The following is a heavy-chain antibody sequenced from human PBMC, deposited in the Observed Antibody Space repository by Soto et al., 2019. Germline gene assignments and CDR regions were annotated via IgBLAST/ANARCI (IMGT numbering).Heavy chain of an antibody. CDR3: AHSLYYYDSSGYYRDWYFDL. J-gene: IGHJ2*01. V-gene: IGHV2-5*02. Sequence: QITLKESGPTLVKPTQTLTLTCTFSGFSLSTSGVGVGWIRQPPGKALEWLALIYWDDDKRYSPSLKSRLTLTKDTSKNQVVLTMTNMDPVDTATYYCAHSLYYYDSSGYYRDWYFDLWGRGTLVTVSS. CDR2: IYWDDDK. CDR1: GFSLSTSGVG. D-gene: IGHD3-22*01.